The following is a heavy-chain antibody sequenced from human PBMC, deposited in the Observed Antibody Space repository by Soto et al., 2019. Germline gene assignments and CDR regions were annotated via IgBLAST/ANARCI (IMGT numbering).Heavy chain of an antibody. CDR2: INHSGST. V-gene: IGHV4-34*01. D-gene: IGHD7-27*01. Sequence: PSETLSLTCAVYGGSFSGYYWSWIRQPPGKGLEWIGEINHSGSTNYNPSLKSRVTISVDTSKNQFSLKLSSVTAADTAVYDCARGWGRIIDYRGQGTLVTVSS. CDR3: ARGWGRIIDY. CDR1: GGSFSGYY. J-gene: IGHJ4*02.